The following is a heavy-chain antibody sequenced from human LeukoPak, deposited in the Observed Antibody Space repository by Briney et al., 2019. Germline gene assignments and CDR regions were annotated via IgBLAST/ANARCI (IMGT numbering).Heavy chain of an antibody. J-gene: IGHJ6*02. V-gene: IGHV3-53*01. CDR1: GFTFSHFW. CDR2: IYSGGST. Sequence: GGSLRLSCAASGFTFSHFWMSWVRQAPGKGLEWVSVIYSGGSTYYADSVKGRFTISRDNSKNTLYLQMNSLRAEDTAVYYCASKSYYDFWSGYSYYGMDVWGQGTTVTVSS. D-gene: IGHD3-3*01. CDR3: ASKSYYDFWSGYSYYGMDV.